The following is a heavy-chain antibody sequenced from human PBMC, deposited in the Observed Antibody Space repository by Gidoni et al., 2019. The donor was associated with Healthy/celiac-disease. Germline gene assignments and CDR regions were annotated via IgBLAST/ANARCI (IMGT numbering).Heavy chain of an antibody. V-gene: IGHV3-30-3*01. J-gene: IGHJ6*02. D-gene: IGHD3-9*01. CDR2: ISYDGSNK. CDR3: ARDRDFDWLFYYGMDV. Sequence: QVQLVESGGGVVQPGRTLRLACAATGFTSSSYAMHWVRQAPGKGLEWVAVISYDGSNKDYADSVKGRFTISRDHSKNTLYLQMNSLRAEYTAVYYCARDRDFDWLFYYGMDVWGQGTTVTVSS. CDR1: GFTSSSYA.